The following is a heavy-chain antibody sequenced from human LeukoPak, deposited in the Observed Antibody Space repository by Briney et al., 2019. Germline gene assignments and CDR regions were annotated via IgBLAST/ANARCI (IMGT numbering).Heavy chain of an antibody. D-gene: IGHD1-1*01. J-gene: IGHJ3*02. CDR3: ARVSWTGTTSFDI. Sequence: PSETLSLTCTVSGGFITSSNSHWGWIRQPPGKGLEWVGTIYYSGSTYYKSSLKSRVTISVDTSKNQFSLKLGSVTAADTAVYYCARVSWTGTTSFDIWGQGTMVTVSS. V-gene: IGHV4-39*07. CDR2: IYYSGST. CDR1: GGFITSSNSH.